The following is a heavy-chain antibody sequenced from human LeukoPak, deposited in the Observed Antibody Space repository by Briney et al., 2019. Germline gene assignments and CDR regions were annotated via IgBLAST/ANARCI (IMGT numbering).Heavy chain of an antibody. CDR3: ARRGYSYGWHGPDYYYYYMDV. CDR1: GYIFTSYF. CDR2: INPSGGST. Sequence: ASVKVSCKASGYIFTSYFMHWVRQAPGQGLEWMGIINPSGGSTSYAQKFQGRVTITRNTSISTAYMELSSLRSEDTAVYYCARRGYSYGWHGPDYYYYYMDVWGKGTTVTVSS. J-gene: IGHJ6*03. V-gene: IGHV1-46*01. D-gene: IGHD5-18*01.